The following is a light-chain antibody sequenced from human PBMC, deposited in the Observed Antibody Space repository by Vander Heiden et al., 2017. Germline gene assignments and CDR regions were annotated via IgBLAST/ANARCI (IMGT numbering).Light chain of an antibody. J-gene: IGKJ3*01. CDR2: AAS. CDR1: QGISSY. Sequence: IQLTHSPSSLSASVGDRVTTTCRASQGISSYLNWYQQKPGKAPKLLIYAASSLQSGVPSRFSGSGSGTDFTLTISSLQPEDFATYYCQQSYSTPFTFGPGTKVDIK. CDR3: QQSYSTPFT. V-gene: IGKV1-39*01.